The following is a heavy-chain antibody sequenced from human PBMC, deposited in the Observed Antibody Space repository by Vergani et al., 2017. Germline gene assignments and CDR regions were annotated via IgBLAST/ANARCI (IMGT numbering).Heavy chain of an antibody. CDR2: IIPILGIA. D-gene: IGHD2-21*01. CDR3: ARYCGGDCPIAPGNWFDP. J-gene: IGHJ5*02. V-gene: IGHV1-69*02. CDR1: GGTFSSYT. Sequence: QVQLVQSGAEVKKPGSSVKVSCKASGGTFSSYTISWVRQAPGQGLEWMGRIIPILGIANYAQKFQGRVTINADKSTSTAYMELSSLRSEDTAVYYCARYCGGDCPIAPGNWFDPWGQGTLVTVSS.